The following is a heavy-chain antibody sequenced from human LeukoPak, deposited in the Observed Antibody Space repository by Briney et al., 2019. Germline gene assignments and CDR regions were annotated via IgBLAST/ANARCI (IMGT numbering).Heavy chain of an antibody. Sequence: GSLRLSCAASGFTFSSYWMHWVRQAPGKGLVWVSRINSDGSSTLYADSVKGRFTISRDNAKNTLYLQMNSLRAEDTAVYYCASDSYSPEYFQHWGQGTLVTVSS. CDR1: GFTFSSYW. CDR2: INSDGSST. V-gene: IGHV3-74*01. D-gene: IGHD2-15*01. CDR3: ASDSYSPEYFQH. J-gene: IGHJ1*01.